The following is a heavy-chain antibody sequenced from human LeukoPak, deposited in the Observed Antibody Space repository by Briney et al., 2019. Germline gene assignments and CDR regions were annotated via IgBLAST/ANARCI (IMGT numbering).Heavy chain of an antibody. J-gene: IGHJ4*02. Sequence: GGSLRLSCAASGFTFSSYAMSWVRQAPGKGLEWVSAISGSGGSTYYADSVKGRFTISRDNSKNTLYLQMNSLKTDDTAVYYCTTALTHVFEYWGQGTLVTVSS. V-gene: IGHV3-23*01. CDR1: GFTFSSYA. CDR2: ISGSGGST. D-gene: IGHD3-9*01. CDR3: TTALTHVFEY.